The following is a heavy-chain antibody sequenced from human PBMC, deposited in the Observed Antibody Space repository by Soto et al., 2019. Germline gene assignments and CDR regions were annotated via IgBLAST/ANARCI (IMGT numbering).Heavy chain of an antibody. Sequence: SETLSLTCTVSGGSISSYYWSWIRQPPEKGLEWIGYIYYSGSTNYNPSLKSRVTISVDTSKNQFPLKLSSVTAADTAVYYCARFNSGDFWSGYYYFDYWGQGTLVTVSS. J-gene: IGHJ4*02. CDR1: GGSISSYY. V-gene: IGHV4-59*08. CDR2: IYYSGST. D-gene: IGHD3-3*01. CDR3: ARFNSGDFWSGYYYFDY.